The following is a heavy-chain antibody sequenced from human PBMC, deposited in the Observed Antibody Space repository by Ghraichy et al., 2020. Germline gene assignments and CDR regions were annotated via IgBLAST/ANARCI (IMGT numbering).Heavy chain of an antibody. CDR1: GFTVGSNY. D-gene: IGHD1-14*01. Sequence: GESLNISCEGSGFTVGSNYITWVRPAPGRGLEWVAVSYLDGITNYADSVKGRFTISRDNSKNTVYLQMNSLRAEDTAVYYCARSNIPLVGTYFYMDVWGKGTTVTVSS. CDR2: SYLDGIT. V-gene: IGHV3-53*01. J-gene: IGHJ6*03. CDR3: ARSNIPLVGTYFYMDV.